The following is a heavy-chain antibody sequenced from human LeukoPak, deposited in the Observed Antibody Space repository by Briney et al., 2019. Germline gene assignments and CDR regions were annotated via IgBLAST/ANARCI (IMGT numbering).Heavy chain of an antibody. D-gene: IGHD3-22*01. Sequence: ASVTVSCKASGYTFTGYYMHWVRQAPGQGLEWMGWINPNSGGTNYAQKFQGRVTMTRDTSISTAYMELSRLRSDDTAVYYCAREIYDSSGLDYWGQGTLVTVSS. CDR3: AREIYDSSGLDY. CDR1: GYTFTGYY. V-gene: IGHV1-2*02. CDR2: INPNSGGT. J-gene: IGHJ4*02.